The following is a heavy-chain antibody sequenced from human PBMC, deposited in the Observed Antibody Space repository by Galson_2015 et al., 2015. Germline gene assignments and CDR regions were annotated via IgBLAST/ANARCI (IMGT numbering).Heavy chain of an antibody. D-gene: IGHD2-21*01. V-gene: IGHV3-48*03. CDR3: AKTGRLWGHDY. CDR2: ISSSGSAI. J-gene: IGHJ4*02. Sequence: SLRLSCAASGFSFSYYEMNWVRQAPGKGLEWVSYISSSGSAIYYADSVKGRFTISRDNSKNTLYLQMNSLRAEDTAEYYCAKTGRLWGHDYWGQGTLVIVSS. CDR1: GFSFSYYE.